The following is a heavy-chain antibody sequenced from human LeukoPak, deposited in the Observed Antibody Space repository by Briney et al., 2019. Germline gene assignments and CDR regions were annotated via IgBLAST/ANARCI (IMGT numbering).Heavy chain of an antibody. J-gene: IGHJ6*03. CDR2: INQDGSEK. CDR3: ARSSITMVRGVIKSTTSWYHYYNMDV. V-gene: IGHV3-7*01. CDR1: GFTLITYW. Sequence: GGSLRLSCAASGFTLITYWMTWVRQAPGKGLEWVANINQDGSEKYYVGSVKGRFTISRDSAKNSLYLQMNSLRAEDTAVYYCARSSITMVRGVIKSTTSWYHYYNMDVWGKGTTVTVSS. D-gene: IGHD3-10*01.